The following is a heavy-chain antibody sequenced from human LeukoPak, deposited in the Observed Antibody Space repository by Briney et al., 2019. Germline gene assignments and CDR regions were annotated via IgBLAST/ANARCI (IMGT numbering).Heavy chain of an antibody. CDR3: ATTYSSSWYRNNWFDP. V-gene: IGHV1-69*05. D-gene: IGHD6-13*01. Sequence: SVKVSCKASGGTFSSYAISWVRQAPGQGLEWMGGIIPIFGTANYAQKFQGRVTITTDESTGTAYMEQSSLRSEDTAVYYCATTYSSSWYRNNWFDPWGQGTLVTVSS. CDR2: IIPIFGTA. CDR1: GGTFSSYA. J-gene: IGHJ5*02.